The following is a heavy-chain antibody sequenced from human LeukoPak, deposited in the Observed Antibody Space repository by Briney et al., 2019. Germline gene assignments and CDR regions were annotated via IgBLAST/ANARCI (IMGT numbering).Heavy chain of an antibody. CDR3: ARESETSGWYDY. D-gene: IGHD6-19*01. CDR2: ISGDGGST. CDR1: GFIFDDCA. Sequence: GGSLRLSCAAPGFIFDDCAIHWVRQAPGKGLEWVSLISGDGGSTFYADSVRGRFTISRDNTRKSLSLQMSSLRSEDTALYYCARESETSGWYDYWGQGTLVTVSS. V-gene: IGHV3-43*02. J-gene: IGHJ4*02.